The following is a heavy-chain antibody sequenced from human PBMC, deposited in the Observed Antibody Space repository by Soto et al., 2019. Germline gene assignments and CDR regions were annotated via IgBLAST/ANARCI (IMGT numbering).Heavy chain of an antibody. D-gene: IGHD2-8*01. CDR1: GGSVTSGGYY. V-gene: IGHV4-31*03. Sequence: PSQTLSLTCTVSGGSVTSGGYYWSWIRHCPGKGLEWIGYIYSSGDTNYNPSLNSRVAMSVDTSKNQFSLQLTSVTVADTAIYYFTIEWCPDVTHVHDSWGRGILVTVS. CDR2: IYSSGDT. CDR3: TIEWCPDVTHVHDS. J-gene: IGHJ5*01.